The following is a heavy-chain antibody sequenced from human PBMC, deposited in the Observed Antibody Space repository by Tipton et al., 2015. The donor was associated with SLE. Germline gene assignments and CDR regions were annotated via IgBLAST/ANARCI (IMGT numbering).Heavy chain of an antibody. CDR3: ARDPGGQTGAFDI. CDR1: GGSISSGTSY. Sequence: TLSLTCTVSGGSISSGTSYWSWIRQHAGKGLEWIGRIYTSGSTNYNPSLKSRVIISVDTSKNQLSLSLGSVTAADTATYFCARDPGGQTGAFDIWGPGTTVTVSS. J-gene: IGHJ3*02. V-gene: IGHV4-61*02. CDR2: IYTSGST. D-gene: IGHD3-16*01.